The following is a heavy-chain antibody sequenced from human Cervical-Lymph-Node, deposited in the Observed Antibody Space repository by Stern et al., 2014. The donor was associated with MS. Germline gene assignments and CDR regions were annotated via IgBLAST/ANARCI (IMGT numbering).Heavy chain of an antibody. CDR2: IYYSGST. J-gene: IGHJ3*02. D-gene: IGHD5-24*01. CDR1: GGSISSYY. Sequence: VQLVESGPGLVKPSETLSLTCTVSGGSISSYYWSWIRQPPGKGLEWIGYIYYSGSTNYNPSLKSRVTISVDTSKNQFSLKLSSVTAADTAVYYCARDGDGSDAFDIWGQGTMVTVSS. V-gene: IGHV4-59*01. CDR3: ARDGDGSDAFDI.